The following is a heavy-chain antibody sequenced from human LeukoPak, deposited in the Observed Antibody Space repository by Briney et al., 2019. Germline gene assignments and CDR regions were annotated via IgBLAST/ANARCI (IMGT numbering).Heavy chain of an antibody. CDR3: ARAYSSSFNFDY. J-gene: IGHJ4*02. CDR1: GFTVSSNY. D-gene: IGHD6-6*01. V-gene: IGHV3-66*01. Sequence: GGSLRLSCAASGFTVSSNYMSWVRQAPGKGLEWVSVIYSGGSTYYADSVKGRCTISRDNSKNTLYLQMNSLRAEDTAVYYCARAYSSSFNFDYWGQGTLVTVSS. CDR2: IYSGGST.